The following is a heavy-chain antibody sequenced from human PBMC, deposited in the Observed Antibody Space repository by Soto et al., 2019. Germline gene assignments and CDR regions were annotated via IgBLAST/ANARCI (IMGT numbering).Heavy chain of an antibody. CDR2: MNPNSGNT. J-gene: IGHJ6*03. D-gene: IGHD3-10*01. CDR1: GYTFTSYD. V-gene: IGHV1-8*01. CDR3: ARGGGSGSYFLYYYYYYMDV. Sequence: ASVKVSCKASGYTFTSYDINWVRQATGQGLEWMGWMNPNSGNTGYAQKFQGRVTMTRNTSISTAYMELSSLRSEDTAVYYCARGGGSGSYFLYYYYYYMDVWGKGTTVTVSS.